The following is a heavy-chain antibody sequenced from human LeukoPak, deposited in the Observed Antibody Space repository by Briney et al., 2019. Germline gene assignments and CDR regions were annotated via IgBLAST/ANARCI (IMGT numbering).Heavy chain of an antibody. CDR2: INHSGST. D-gene: IGHD2-2*01. Sequence: PSETLSLTCAVYGGSFSGYYWSWIRQPPGKELEWIGEINHSGSTNYNPSLKSRVTISVDTSKNQFSLKLSSATAADTAVYYCARRKRSGCSSTSCLLNWFDPWGQGTLVTVSS. J-gene: IGHJ5*02. CDR3: ARRKRSGCSSTSCLLNWFDP. CDR1: GGSFSGYY. V-gene: IGHV4-34*01.